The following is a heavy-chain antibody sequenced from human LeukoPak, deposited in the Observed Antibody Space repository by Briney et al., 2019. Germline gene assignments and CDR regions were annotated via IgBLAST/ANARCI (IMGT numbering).Heavy chain of an antibody. J-gene: IGHJ4*02. Sequence: PGGSLRLSCAASGFTFSGSAIHWVRQASGKGLEWVGHIRSKTNNYATAYAASVKGRFTISRVDSKNMAYLQMNSLKTEDTAVYYCTSYPRTTSPYWGQGTLVTVSS. CDR1: GFTFSGSA. V-gene: IGHV3-73*01. CDR2: IRSKTNNYAT. CDR3: TSYPRTTSPY. D-gene: IGHD2-2*01.